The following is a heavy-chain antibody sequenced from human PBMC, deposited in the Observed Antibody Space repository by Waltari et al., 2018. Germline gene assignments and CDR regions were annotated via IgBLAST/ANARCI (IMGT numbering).Heavy chain of an antibody. D-gene: IGHD2-2*01. CDR3: ASGAGYCSSSNCPHDAFNV. CDR1: GGTFSIHA. J-gene: IGHJ3*01. CDR2: VIPMFGTV. V-gene: IGHV1-69*01. Sequence: QVQLMQSGAEVKKTGAAVKVSCKASGGTFSIHAISWVRQAPGQGLEWLGGVIPMFGTVNYAQRFQGRVTITAAESPSTIYMDLHTLRSEDTAVYYCASGAGYCSSSNCPHDAFNVWGQGTMVTVSS.